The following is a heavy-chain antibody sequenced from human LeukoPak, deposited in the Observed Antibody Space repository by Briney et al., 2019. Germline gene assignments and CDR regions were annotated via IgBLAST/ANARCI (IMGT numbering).Heavy chain of an antibody. Sequence: SGTLSLTCAASGGSISSSNWWSWVRQPPGKGLEWIGEIYHSGSTNYNPSLKSRVTISVDKSKNQFSLKLSSVTAADTAVYYCARGTSEVTMVRLAEYFQHWGQGTLVTVSS. CDR2: IYHSGST. J-gene: IGHJ1*01. V-gene: IGHV4-4*02. CDR1: GGSISSSNW. D-gene: IGHD3-10*01. CDR3: ARGTSEVTMVRLAEYFQH.